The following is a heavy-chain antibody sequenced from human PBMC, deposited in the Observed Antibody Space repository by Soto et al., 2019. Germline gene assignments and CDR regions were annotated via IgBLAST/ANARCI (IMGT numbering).Heavy chain of an antibody. CDR2: MYYSGST. J-gene: IGHJ6*03. D-gene: IGHD3-16*01. V-gene: IGHV4-59*08. CDR1: GGSISGHY. Sequence: QVQLQESGPGLVKPSETLSLSCSVSGGSISGHYWSWVRQTPGKGLEWIGYMYYSGSTNYNPSLKSRVTISVETSKNHFSLRLTSVTAADTAVYYCARGPYYDLIWNYYYMDVWGQGTTVTVSS. CDR3: ARGPYYDLIWNYYYMDV.